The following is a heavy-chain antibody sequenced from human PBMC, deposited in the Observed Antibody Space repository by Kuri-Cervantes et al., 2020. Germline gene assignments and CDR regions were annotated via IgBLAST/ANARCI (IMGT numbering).Heavy chain of an antibody. Sequence: ASVKVSCKASGYSLGNYGINWVRQAPGQGPEWMGWINTNTGNPAYAQGFTGRFVFSLDTSVSTAYLQISSLEPEDSAVYYCARGGMFDYWGQGSLVTVSS. V-gene: IGHV7-4-1*02. D-gene: IGHD1-14*01. CDR2: INTNTGNP. J-gene: IGHJ4*02. CDR1: GYSLGNYG. CDR3: ARGGMFDY.